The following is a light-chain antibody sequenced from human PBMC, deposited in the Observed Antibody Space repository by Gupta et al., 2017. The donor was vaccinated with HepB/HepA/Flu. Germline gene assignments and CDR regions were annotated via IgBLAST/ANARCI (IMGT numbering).Light chain of an antibody. V-gene: IGKV1-13*02. CDR2: DAS. J-gene: IGKJ4*01. CDR1: QGISSD. Sequence: ATHPTPSPSSLSASVGDRVTITCRASQGISSDLAWYQQKPGKPPRLLIFDASSLESGVSPRFSGSGSETDFTLTIASLQPEDFATYYWQQFYTGVTFGGGTKVEIK. CDR3: QQFYTGVT.